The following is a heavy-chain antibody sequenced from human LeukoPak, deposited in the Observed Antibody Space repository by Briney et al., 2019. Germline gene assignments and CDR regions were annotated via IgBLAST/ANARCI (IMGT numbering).Heavy chain of an antibody. D-gene: IGHD3-22*01. CDR3: ARGYDSSGYWYWFDP. CDR1: GGSISSSNW. J-gene: IGHJ5*02. Sequence: SETLSLTCAVSGGSISSSNWWSWVRQPPGKGLEWIGEIYHSGSTNYNPSLKSRVTISVDKSKNQFSLKLSSVTAADTAVYYCARGYDSSGYWYWFDPWGQGTLVTVSS. CDR2: IYHSGST. V-gene: IGHV4-4*02.